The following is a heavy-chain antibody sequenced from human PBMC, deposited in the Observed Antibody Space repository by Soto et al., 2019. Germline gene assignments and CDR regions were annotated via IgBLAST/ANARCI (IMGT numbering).Heavy chain of an antibody. CDR2: IFWDDDK. D-gene: IGHD5-12*01. CDR1: GFSLSTRGVG. CDR3: AYRSRGYAYYFDQ. Sequence: QITLKESGPTLVKPTQTLTLTCSFSGFSLSTRGVGVGWIRQPPGKALEWLALIFWDDDKWYSPSLMSRLTITEHTSKHLLRLSTTNIDPPDTATYYCAYRSRGYAYYFDQWGQGTLVTVSS. V-gene: IGHV2-5*02. J-gene: IGHJ4*02.